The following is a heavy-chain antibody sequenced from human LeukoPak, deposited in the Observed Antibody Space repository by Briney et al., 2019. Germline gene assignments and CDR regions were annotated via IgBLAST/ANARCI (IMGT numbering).Heavy chain of an antibody. CDR2: IYSGGST. D-gene: IGHD5-24*01. CDR3: ATGRDADSARGYYDMDV. Sequence: SETLSLTCTVSGGSITGYYWTWIRQPAGKGLEWIGRIYSGGSTDYNPPLKSRVTMSVDTSKNQFSLKLSSVTAADTAVYYCATGRDADSARGYYDMDVWGQGTTVTVSS. V-gene: IGHV4-4*07. J-gene: IGHJ6*02. CDR1: GGSITGYY.